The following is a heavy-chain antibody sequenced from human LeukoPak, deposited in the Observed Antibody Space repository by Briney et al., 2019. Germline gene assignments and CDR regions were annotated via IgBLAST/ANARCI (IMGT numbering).Heavy chain of an antibody. V-gene: IGHV3-21*01. D-gene: IGHD1-7*01. Sequence: PGGSLRLSCAASGFTFSSHSMTWVRQAPGKGLEWVSPISSSSSITYYADSVKGRFTISRDNAKNSLYLQMNSLRAEDTAVYYCARDASAGTFYYYYMDVWGKGTTVTVSS. CDR3: ARDASAGTFYYYYMDV. CDR1: GFTFSSHS. J-gene: IGHJ6*03. CDR2: ISSSSSIT.